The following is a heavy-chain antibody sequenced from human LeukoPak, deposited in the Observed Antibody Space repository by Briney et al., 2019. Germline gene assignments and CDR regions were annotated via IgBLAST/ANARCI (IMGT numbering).Heavy chain of an antibody. CDR3: GRDFWSGYQGGYDY. V-gene: IGHV3-74*01. J-gene: IGHJ4*02. CDR1: GFTFSSYW. CDR2: INSDGSSK. Sequence: GGSLRLSCAASGFTFSSYWMRWVRHAQGKGLVWVSRINSDGSSKSYADSVKGRFTISRDNAKNTLYLQMNSLRAEDTAVYYCGRDFWSGYQGGYDYWGQGTLVTVSS. D-gene: IGHD3-3*01.